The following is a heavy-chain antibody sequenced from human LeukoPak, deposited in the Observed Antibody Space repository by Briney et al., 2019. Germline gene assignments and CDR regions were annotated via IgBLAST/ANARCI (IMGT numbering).Heavy chain of an antibody. CDR2: IYYSGST. J-gene: IGHJ5*02. D-gene: IGHD3-10*01. CDR3: ARHPNYYYGSGCYSDNWFDP. Sequence: SETLSLTCTVSGGSISSSSYYWGWIRQPPGKGLEWIGSIYYSGSTYYNPSLKSRVTISVDTSKNQFSLKLSSVTAADTAVYYCARHPNYYYGSGCYSDNWFDPWGQGTLVTVSS. CDR1: GGSISSSSYY. V-gene: IGHV4-39*01.